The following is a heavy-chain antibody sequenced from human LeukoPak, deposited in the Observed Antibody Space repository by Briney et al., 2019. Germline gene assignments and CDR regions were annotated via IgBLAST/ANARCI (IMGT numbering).Heavy chain of an antibody. D-gene: IGHD3-22*01. J-gene: IGHJ3*02. CDR3: ARPSIAMIVVVTSDAFDI. CDR2: IKSSDGTT. Sequence: GGSLRLSCAASGFTFSDYSMSWIRQAPGKGLEWVSHIKSSDGTTYYADSVKGRFTISRDNARNSLYLQMNSLRAEDTAVYYCARPSIAMIVVVTSDAFDIWGQGTMVTVSS. CDR1: GFTFSDYS. V-gene: IGHV3-11*01.